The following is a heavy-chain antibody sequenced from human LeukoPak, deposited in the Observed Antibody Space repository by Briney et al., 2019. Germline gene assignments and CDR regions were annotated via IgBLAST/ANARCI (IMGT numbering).Heavy chain of an antibody. CDR3: AGGEGPSGWYVGY. CDR1: GGSISSYY. CDR2: IYYSGST. J-gene: IGHJ4*02. Sequence: SETLSLTCTVSGGSISSYYWSWIRQPPGKGLEWIGYIYYSGSTNYNPSLKSRVTISVDTSKNQFSLKLSSVTAADTAVYYCAGGEGPSGWYVGYWGQGTLVTVSS. D-gene: IGHD6-19*01. V-gene: IGHV4-59*01.